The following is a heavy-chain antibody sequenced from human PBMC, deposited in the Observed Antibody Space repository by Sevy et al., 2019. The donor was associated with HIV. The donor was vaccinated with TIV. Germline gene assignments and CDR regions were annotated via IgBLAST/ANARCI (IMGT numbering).Heavy chain of an antibody. CDR1: GYTFTGYY. D-gene: IGHD1-26*01. CDR2: INPNSGGT. V-gene: IGHV1-2*02. Sequence: ASVKVSCKASGYTFTGYYMHWVRQAPGQGLEWMGWINPNSGGTNYAQKFQGRVTMTRDTSISTAYMELSRLRSDDTAVYYCATGIAGASNYFDYWGQGTLVTVSS. CDR3: ATGIAGASNYFDY. J-gene: IGHJ4*02.